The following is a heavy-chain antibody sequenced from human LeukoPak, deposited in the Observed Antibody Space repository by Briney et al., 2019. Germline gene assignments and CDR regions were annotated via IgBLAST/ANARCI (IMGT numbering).Heavy chain of an antibody. CDR3: ARDRGEVADRYYFDY. D-gene: IGHD3-10*01. J-gene: IGHJ4*02. CDR2: ISSSSSYI. Sequence: GSLRLSCTASGFTFINYSMNWVRQAPGKGLEWVSSISSSSSYIYYADSVKGRFTISRDNAKNSLYLQMNSLRAEDTAVYYCARDRGEVADRYYFDYWGQGTLVTVSS. CDR1: GFTFINYS. V-gene: IGHV3-21*01.